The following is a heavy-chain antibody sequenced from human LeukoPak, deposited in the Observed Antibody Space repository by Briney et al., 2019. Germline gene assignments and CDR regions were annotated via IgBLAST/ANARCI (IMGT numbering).Heavy chain of an antibody. Sequence: GGSLRLTSGDCAVTRCYAWMTWVRQALGKGLQWVTRIKSKTDGGIIDYAAPVKGTFTISRDDSENTVYLQMNSLKIEDTAVYYCATGRSGYFDSWGQGTLVFVS. J-gene: IGHJ4*02. CDR1: AVTRCYAW. CDR3: ATGRSGYFDS. V-gene: IGHV3-15*01. CDR2: IKSKTDGGII.